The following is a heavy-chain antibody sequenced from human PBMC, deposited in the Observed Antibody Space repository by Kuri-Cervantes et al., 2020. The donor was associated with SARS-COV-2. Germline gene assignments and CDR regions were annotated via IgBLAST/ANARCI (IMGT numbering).Heavy chain of an antibody. V-gene: IGHV3-66*03. J-gene: IGHJ4*02. CDR3: AREGELRAFDI. CDR2: IYSCGST. CDR1: GFTVSSNY. Sequence: ETLSLSCAASGFTVSSNYMSWVRQAPGKGLEWVSVIYSCGSTYYADSVKGRFTISRDNSKNTLYLQMNSLRAEDTAVYYCAREGELRAFDIWGQGTLVTVSS. D-gene: IGHD1-26*01.